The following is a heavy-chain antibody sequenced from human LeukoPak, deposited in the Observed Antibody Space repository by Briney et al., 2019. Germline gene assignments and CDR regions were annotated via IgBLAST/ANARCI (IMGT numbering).Heavy chain of an antibody. Sequence: PSQTLSLTCTVSGGSISSGGYYWSWIRQHPGKGLEWIGYIYYSGSTYYNPSLKSRVTISVDTSKNQFSLKLSSVTAADTAVYYCARGTVTTWSYYYYMDVWGKGTTVTVSS. J-gene: IGHJ6*03. CDR2: IYYSGST. CDR1: GGSISSGGYY. D-gene: IGHD4-17*01. CDR3: ARGTVTTWSYYYYMDV. V-gene: IGHV4-31*03.